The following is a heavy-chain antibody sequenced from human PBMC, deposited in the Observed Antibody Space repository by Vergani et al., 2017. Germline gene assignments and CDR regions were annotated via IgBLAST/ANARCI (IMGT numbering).Heavy chain of an antibody. V-gene: IGHV3-23*04. J-gene: IGHJ5*02. CDR3: ARGYNSDWIWSWFDP. Sequence: EVQLVESGGGLVQPGGSLRLSCAASGFTFSSYSMSWVRQAPGKGLEWVSRISGSGSGTYYTDSVKGRFTISRDNSKNTLYLDMNSLRAEDTAVYYCARGYNSDWIWSWFDPWGQGTLVTVSA. D-gene: IGHD6-19*01. CDR1: GFTFSSYS. CDR2: ISGSGSGT.